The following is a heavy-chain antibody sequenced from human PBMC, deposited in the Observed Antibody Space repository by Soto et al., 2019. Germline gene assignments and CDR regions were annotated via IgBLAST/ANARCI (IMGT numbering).Heavy chain of an antibody. Sequence: QLHQSGPGLVKASVTLSLTCTVSGGSVGTASYYWSWIRQTPGKGLEWIGHVDCRGDTNYNPSLRGQVTISRDTAQNASSLKMTSVTTADTAVYYCARAHDMFDSPPRSPNFYHGMDLWGRGTTVTVSS. V-gene: IGHV4-61*01. D-gene: IGHD3-10*02. CDR3: ARAHDMFDSPPRSPNFYHGMDL. CDR1: GGSVGTASYY. J-gene: IGHJ6*02. CDR2: VDCRGDT.